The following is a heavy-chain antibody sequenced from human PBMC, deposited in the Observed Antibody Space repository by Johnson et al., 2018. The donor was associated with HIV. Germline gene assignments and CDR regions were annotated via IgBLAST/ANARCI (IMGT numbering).Heavy chain of an antibody. CDR3: TTMSALWFGDIHVFGDGFDI. CDR2: VKSKTDGWTI. V-gene: IGHV3-15*01. CDR1: GFSFDDYG. J-gene: IGHJ3*02. D-gene: IGHD3-10*01. Sequence: VQLVESGGGEVRPGGSLRLSCAASGFSFDDYGMSWVRQAAGKGLEWVGRVKSKTDGWTIDYAAAVKGRFIISRDDSKNTLYLQMNGLKTEDTAMYYCTTMSALWFGDIHVFGDGFDIWGQGTMVTVSS.